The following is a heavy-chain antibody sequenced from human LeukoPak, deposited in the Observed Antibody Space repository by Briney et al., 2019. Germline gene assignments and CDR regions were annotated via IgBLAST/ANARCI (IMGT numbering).Heavy chain of an antibody. Sequence: GGSLRLSCAASGFTFGNYWINWVRQAPGKGLMWVSRVHSDGSITNYADSVKGRFSISRDSAKNTLYLQMSSLRSEDTAVYYCAREQEDCTGTTCYRAFDVWGQGTMVTVSS. CDR3: AREQEDCTGTTCYRAFDV. J-gene: IGHJ3*01. CDR2: VHSDGSIT. V-gene: IGHV3-74*01. CDR1: GFTFGNYW. D-gene: IGHD2-2*01.